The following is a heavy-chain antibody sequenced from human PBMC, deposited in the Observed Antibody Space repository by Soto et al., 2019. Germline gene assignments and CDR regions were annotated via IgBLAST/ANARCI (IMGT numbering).Heavy chain of an antibody. Sequence: NPSETLSLTCTLSGGTITNYYWSWIRQPAGKGLEWIGRIYSSGSTNYNPSLNSRVIMSVDTSQNQFSLNLSSVTAADTAKYYCARENILTAATGKRDFDCWGQGTLVTVSS. CDR2: IYSSGST. V-gene: IGHV4-4*07. CDR1: GGTITNYY. D-gene: IGHD6-13*01. J-gene: IGHJ4*02. CDR3: ARENILTAATGKRDFDC.